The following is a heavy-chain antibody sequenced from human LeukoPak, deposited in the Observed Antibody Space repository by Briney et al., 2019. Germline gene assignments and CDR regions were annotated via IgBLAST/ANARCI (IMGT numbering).Heavy chain of an antibody. V-gene: IGHV4-30-2*01. J-gene: IGHJ4*02. CDR1: GGSISSGGHY. CDR2: IYHSGST. CDR3: ARSGEPTYYYGSGSYGQGRSFDY. D-gene: IGHD3-10*01. Sequence: PSQTLSLTCTVSGGSISSGGHYWSWIRQPPGKGLEWIGYIYHSGSTYYNPSLKSRVTISVDRSKNQFSLKLSSVTAADTAVYYCARSGEPTYYYGSGSYGQGRSFDYWGQGTLVTVSS.